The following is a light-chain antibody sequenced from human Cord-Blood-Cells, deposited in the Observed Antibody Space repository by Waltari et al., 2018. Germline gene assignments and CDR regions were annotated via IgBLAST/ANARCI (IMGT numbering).Light chain of an antibody. V-gene: IGKV3-11*01. Sequence: EIVLTQSPATLSLFPGERATPSCRASQSVSSYLAWYQQKPGQAPRLLIYDASNRATGIPARFSGSGSGADFTLTISSLEPEDFAVYYCQQRSNWPLTFGPGTKVDIK. CDR3: QQRSNWPLT. CDR1: QSVSSY. CDR2: DAS. J-gene: IGKJ3*01.